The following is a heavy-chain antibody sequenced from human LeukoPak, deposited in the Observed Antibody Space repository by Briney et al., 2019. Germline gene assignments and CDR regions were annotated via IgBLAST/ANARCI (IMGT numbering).Heavy chain of an antibody. V-gene: IGHV3-33*01. CDR2: IYLDGSKI. CDR3: VRDDSGSVIRGVLHY. Sequence: GRSLRLSCTASGFTLSSYAIHWVRQAPGKGLEWVSVIYLDGSKIYYADSVKGRFTLSRDNSKNTPYLQMNSLIAEDTAVYYCVRDDSGSVIRGVLHYWGQGALVTVSS. CDR1: GFTLSSYA. D-gene: IGHD3-10*01. J-gene: IGHJ4*02.